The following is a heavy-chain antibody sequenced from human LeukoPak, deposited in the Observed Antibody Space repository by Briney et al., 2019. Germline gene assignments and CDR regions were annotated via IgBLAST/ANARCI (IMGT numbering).Heavy chain of an antibody. V-gene: IGHV3-23*01. D-gene: IGHD1-26*01. Sequence: LAGGSLRLSCAASGFTFGNHGMDWVRQAPGKGLEWVSGISPSGDITYYADSVKGRFTISRDNFKNTLYLEVISLTAEDTAVYYCARDHSSASYTYYYYYMDVWGKGTTVTVSS. CDR2: ISPSGDIT. J-gene: IGHJ6*03. CDR1: GFTFGNHG. CDR3: ARDHSSASYTYYYYYMDV.